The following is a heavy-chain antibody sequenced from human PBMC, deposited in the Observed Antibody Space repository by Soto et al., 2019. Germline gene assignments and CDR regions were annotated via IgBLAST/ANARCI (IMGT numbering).Heavy chain of an antibody. CDR1: GGSFSGYY. CDR3: ARARYITFGGVIYRSPFYYYYGMDV. J-gene: IGHJ6*02. CDR2: INHSGST. Sequence: SEPLYLTCAVYGGSFSGYYWSWIRQPPGKGLEWIGEINHSGSTNYNPSLKSRVTISVDTSKNQFSLKLSSVTAADTAVYYCARARYITFGGVIYRSPFYYYYGMDVWGQGTTVPV. V-gene: IGHV4-34*01. D-gene: IGHD3-16*02.